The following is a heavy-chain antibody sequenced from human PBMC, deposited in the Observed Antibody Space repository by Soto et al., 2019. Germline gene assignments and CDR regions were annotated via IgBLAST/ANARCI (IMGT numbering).Heavy chain of an antibody. CDR1: CGSIISSSYY. CDR3: ARLQIAVDAFDI. J-gene: IGHJ3*02. D-gene: IGHD6-19*01. V-gene: IGHV4-39*01. CDR2: IYYSGST. Sequence: PSETLSLTCTFSCGSIISSSYYWGWIRQPPGKGLEWIGSIYYSGSTYYNPSLKSRVTISVDTSKNQFSLKLSSVTAADTAVYYCARLQIAVDAFDIWGQGTMVTVSS.